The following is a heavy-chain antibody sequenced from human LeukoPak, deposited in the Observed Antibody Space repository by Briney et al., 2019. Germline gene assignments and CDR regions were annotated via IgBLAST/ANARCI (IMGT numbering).Heavy chain of an antibody. CDR2: IYYSGST. V-gene: IGHV4-59*01. CDR1: GGSFSGYY. Sequence: SETLSLTCAVYGGSFSGYYWSWIRQPPGKGLEWIGYIYYSGSTNYNPSLKSRVTISVDTSKNQFSLKLSSVTAADTAVYYCARVGNYDSSGYYYLNAFDIWGQGTMVTVSS. D-gene: IGHD3-22*01. CDR3: ARVGNYDSSGYYYLNAFDI. J-gene: IGHJ3*02.